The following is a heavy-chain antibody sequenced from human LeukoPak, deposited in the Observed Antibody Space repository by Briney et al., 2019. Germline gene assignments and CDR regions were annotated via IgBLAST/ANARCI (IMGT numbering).Heavy chain of an antibody. CDR1: GGTFSSYA. CDR2: IIPIFGTA. V-gene: IGHV1-69*05. J-gene: IGHJ4*02. Sequence: SVKVSCKASGGTFSSYAISWVRQAPGQGLEWMGGIIPIFGTANYAQKFQGRVTITTDESTSTAYMELSSLRSEDTAVYYCARGNVDIVATILLTSQYYFDYWGQGTLVTVSS. D-gene: IGHD5-12*01. CDR3: ARGNVDIVATILLTSQYYFDY.